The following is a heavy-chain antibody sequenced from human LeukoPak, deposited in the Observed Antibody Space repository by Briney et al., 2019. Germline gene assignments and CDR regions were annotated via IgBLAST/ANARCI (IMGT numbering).Heavy chain of an antibody. CDR1: GFTFDDYA. V-gene: IGHV3-43*02. Sequence: PGGSLRLSCAASGFTFDDYAMHWVRQAPGKGLEWVSLISRDGGSTYYADPVKGRFTISRDNAKNSLYLQMNSLRDEDTAVYYCARVMGDHYASGAPRAFDIWGQGTMVTVSS. CDR3: ARVMGDHYASGAPRAFDI. J-gene: IGHJ3*02. CDR2: ISRDGGST. D-gene: IGHD3-22*01.